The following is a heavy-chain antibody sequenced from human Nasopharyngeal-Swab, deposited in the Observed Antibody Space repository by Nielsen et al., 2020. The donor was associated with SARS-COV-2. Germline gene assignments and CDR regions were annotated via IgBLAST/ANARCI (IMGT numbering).Heavy chain of an antibody. D-gene: IGHD2-21*02. CDR2: ISGSGGST. Sequence: GESLKISCAASGFTFSNYAMNWVRQAPGKGLEWVSAISGSGGSTYYADSVKGRFTISRDKSKNTLYLQMNSLRAEDTAVYYCARAEAYCGGDCYWGYYYYGLDVWGQGTTVTVSS. CDR1: GFTFSNYA. CDR3: ARAEAYCGGDCYWGYYYYGLDV. J-gene: IGHJ6*02. V-gene: IGHV3-23*01.